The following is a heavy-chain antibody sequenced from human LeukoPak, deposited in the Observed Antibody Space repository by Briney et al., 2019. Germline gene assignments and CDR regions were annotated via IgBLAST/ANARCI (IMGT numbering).Heavy chain of an antibody. D-gene: IGHD1-1*01. V-gene: IGHV3-53*01. Sequence: GGSLRLSCAASGFTVSSNYMSWVRQAPGKGLEWVSVIYSGGSTYYADSVKGRFTISRDNSKNTLYLQMNSLRAEDTAVYYCARDREKSNDGASDIWGQGTMVIVSS. J-gene: IGHJ3*02. CDR3: ARDREKSNDGASDI. CDR2: IYSGGST. CDR1: GFTVSSNY.